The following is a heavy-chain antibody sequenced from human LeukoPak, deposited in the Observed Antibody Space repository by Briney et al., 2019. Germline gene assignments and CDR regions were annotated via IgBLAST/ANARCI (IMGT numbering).Heavy chain of an antibody. Sequence: PGGSLRLSCAASGFTFDDYAMHWVRQAPGKGLEWVSGISWNSGSIGYADSVKGRFTISRDNAKNSLYLQMNSLRAEDTAVYYCAREDTMIVVVKRPAPTTFDYWGQGTLVTVSS. CDR2: ISWNSGSI. CDR1: GFTFDDYA. CDR3: AREDTMIVVVKRPAPTTFDY. J-gene: IGHJ4*02. D-gene: IGHD3-22*01. V-gene: IGHV3-9*01.